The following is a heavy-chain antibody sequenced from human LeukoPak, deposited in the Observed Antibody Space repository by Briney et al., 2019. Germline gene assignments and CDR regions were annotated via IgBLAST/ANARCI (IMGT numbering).Heavy chain of an antibody. CDR3: AKGRSGWYEGLDY. Sequence: NPGGSLRLSCTAPGFTFSTYAMTWVRQAPGKGLEWVSVISHGGDSAWYADSVKGRFTISRDNSKSTLFLQMNSLRADDTAIYYCAKGRSGWYEGLDYWGQGILVTVSS. CDR1: GFTFSTYA. V-gene: IGHV3-23*01. CDR2: ISHGGDSA. J-gene: IGHJ4*02. D-gene: IGHD6-19*01.